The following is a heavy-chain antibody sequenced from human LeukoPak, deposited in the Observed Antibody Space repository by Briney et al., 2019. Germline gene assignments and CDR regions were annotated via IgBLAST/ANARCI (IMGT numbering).Heavy chain of an antibody. J-gene: IGHJ4*02. CDR3: AKASLIVVVPAAYSH. CDR2: IRYDGSNK. D-gene: IGHD2-2*01. CDR1: GFTFSSYG. Sequence: GGSLRLSCAASGFTFSSYGMHWVRQAPGKGLEWVAFIRYDGSNKYYADSVKGRFTISRDNSKNTLYLQMNSLRAEDTAVYYCAKASLIVVVPAAYSHWGQGTLVTVSS. V-gene: IGHV3-30*02.